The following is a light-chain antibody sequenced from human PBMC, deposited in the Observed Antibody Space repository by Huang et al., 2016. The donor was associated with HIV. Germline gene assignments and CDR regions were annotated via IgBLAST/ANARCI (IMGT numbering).Light chain of an antibody. CDR2: DTS. V-gene: IGKV3-11*01. CDR3: QQRSSGVT. Sequence: IVLTQSPATLSWYPGERVTLSCRASQSVGNYIAWYQQHPGQSPKLLIYDTSNGANGTPGRFSGSGSGTDFTLTISSLQSEDFAVYYCQQRSSGVTFGGGTKVQVK. CDR1: QSVGNY. J-gene: IGKJ4*01.